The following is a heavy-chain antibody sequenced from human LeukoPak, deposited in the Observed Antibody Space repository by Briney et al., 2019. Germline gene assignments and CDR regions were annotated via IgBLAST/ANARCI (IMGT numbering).Heavy chain of an antibody. Sequence: ASVKVSCKASGHTFTSYAMNWVRQAPGQGLEWMGWINTNTGNPTYAQGFTGRFVFSLDTSVSTAYLQISSLKAEDTAVYYCARGIDILTGYPRVGYWGQGTLVTVSS. D-gene: IGHD3-9*01. V-gene: IGHV7-4-1*02. J-gene: IGHJ4*02. CDR3: ARGIDILTGYPRVGY. CDR1: GHTFTSYA. CDR2: INTNTGNP.